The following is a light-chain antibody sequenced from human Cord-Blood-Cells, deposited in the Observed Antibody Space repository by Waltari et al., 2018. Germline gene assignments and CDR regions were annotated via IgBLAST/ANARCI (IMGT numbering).Light chain of an antibody. CDR2: DAS. CDR1: QSVRSY. Sequence: EIVLTQSPATLSLSPGERATLSCRASQSVRSYLAWYQQKPGQAPRLLIYDASNRATSIPARFSGSGSGTDFTRSISSLEPEDVAVYYCQQRSNWPTFGPGTKVDIK. CDR3: QQRSNWPT. V-gene: IGKV3-11*01. J-gene: IGKJ3*01.